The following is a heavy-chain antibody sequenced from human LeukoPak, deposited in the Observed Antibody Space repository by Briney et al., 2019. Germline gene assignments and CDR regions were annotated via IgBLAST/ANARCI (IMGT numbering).Heavy chain of an antibody. D-gene: IGHD1-26*01. CDR1: GFTFSSYS. J-gene: IGHJ4*02. V-gene: IGHV3-48*01. Sequence: PGGSLRLSCAASGFTFSSYSMNWVRQAPGKGLEWVSYISSSSSTIYYADSVKGRFTISRDNAKNSLYLQMNSLRAEDTAVYYCARVSRLSGSSQMGHIDYWGQGTLVTVSS. CDR2: ISSSSSTI. CDR3: ARVSRLSGSSQMGHIDY.